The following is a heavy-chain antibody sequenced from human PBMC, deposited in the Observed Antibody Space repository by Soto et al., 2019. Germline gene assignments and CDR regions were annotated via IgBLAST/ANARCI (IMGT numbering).Heavy chain of an antibody. CDR3: AKSRGSAYSGSLDDSFDY. CDR2: ISYDGSNK. V-gene: IGHV3-30*18. J-gene: IGHJ4*02. CDR1: GFTFSSYG. D-gene: IGHD1-26*01. Sequence: QVQLVESGGGVVQPGRSLRLSCAASGFTFSSYGMHWVRQAPGKGLAWVAVISYDGSNKYYADSVKGRFTSSRHNSKNTLYQQINRLRTEDTAVYSGAKSRGSAYSGSLDDSFDYWGQGTLVTVSS.